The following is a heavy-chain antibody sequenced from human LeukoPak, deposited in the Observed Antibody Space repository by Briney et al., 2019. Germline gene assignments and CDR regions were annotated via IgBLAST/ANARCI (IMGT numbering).Heavy chain of an antibody. V-gene: IGHV4-34*01. J-gene: IGHJ6*02. CDR1: GGSFSGYY. Sequence: SETLSLTCAVYGGSFSGYYWSWIRQPPGKGLEWIGEINHSGSTNYNPSLKSRVTISVDTSKNQFSLKLSSVTAADTALYYCASGRVGATIDVWGQGTTVTVSS. CDR3: ASGRVGATIDV. D-gene: IGHD1-26*01. CDR2: INHSGST.